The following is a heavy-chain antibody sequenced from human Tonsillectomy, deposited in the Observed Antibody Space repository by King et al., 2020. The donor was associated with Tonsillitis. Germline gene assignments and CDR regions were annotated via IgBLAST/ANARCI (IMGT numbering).Heavy chain of an antibody. V-gene: IGHV1-69*09. CDR2: IIPIIGIG. J-gene: IGHJ4*02. CDR3: ARGLYDSSGFTLGF. Sequence: EQLVQSGAEVKKPGSSVKVSCKASGGTFSSHAISWVRQAPGQGLEWMGRIIPIIGIGNYAQKFQGRVTITADKATTTAYMGLSSLRSEDTAVYYCARGLYDSSGFTLGFWGQGTLVTVSS. D-gene: IGHD3-22*01. CDR1: GGTFSSHA.